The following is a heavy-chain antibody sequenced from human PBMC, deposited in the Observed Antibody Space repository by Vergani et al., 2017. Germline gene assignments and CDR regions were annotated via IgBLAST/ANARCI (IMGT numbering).Heavy chain of an antibody. J-gene: IGHJ4*02. CDR3: AVPPRVNLVGGEIVTKTTFDY. V-gene: IGHV4-34*02. CDR1: GESSSSFY. Sequence: QVQLQQWGAGVVKPSGTLPLTCVVFGESSSSFYCSWFRQPPGEGLVWIGEINNDGHTNYNPSLASRVTVSRDTAKNSFSLYLMSVSAAETAMYYWAVPPRVNLVGGEIVTKTTFDYWGQGSPVTVSS. CDR2: INNDGHT. D-gene: IGHD3-10*01.